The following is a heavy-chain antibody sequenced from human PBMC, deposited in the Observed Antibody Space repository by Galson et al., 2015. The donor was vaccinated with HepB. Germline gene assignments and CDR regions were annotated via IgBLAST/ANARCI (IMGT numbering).Heavy chain of an antibody. CDR1: GFTFSSHA. V-gene: IGHV3-23*01. Sequence: SLRLSCAAYGFTFSSHAMSWVRQAPGKGLEWVSAISGSGGPTFYAATVKGRFTISKDNSKNTLSVQMNSLRAEDTALYYCAGYCSTTSCYRGRFAFDVWGQGTMVTVSS. J-gene: IGHJ3*01. D-gene: IGHD2-2*02. CDR2: ISGSGGPT. CDR3: AGYCSTTSCYRGRFAFDV.